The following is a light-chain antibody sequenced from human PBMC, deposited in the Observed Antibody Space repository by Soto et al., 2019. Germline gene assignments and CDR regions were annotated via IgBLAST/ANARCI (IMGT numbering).Light chain of an antibody. CDR3: QQYNNWPHT. J-gene: IGKJ5*01. CDR1: QSVSSK. Sequence: EIVMTQSPATLSVSPGERATLSCRASQSVSSKLAWFQQKPGQAPSLLIYGVSTRATGVPVRFSGSGSGTEFTLTINSLQSEDFGVYYCQQYNNWPHTFGQGTRLEIK. V-gene: IGKV3-15*01. CDR2: GVS.